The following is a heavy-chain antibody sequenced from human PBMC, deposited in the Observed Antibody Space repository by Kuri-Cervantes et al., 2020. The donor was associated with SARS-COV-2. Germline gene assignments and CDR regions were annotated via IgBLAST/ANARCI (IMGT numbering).Heavy chain of an antibody. CDR3: ASLLLWQQFAH. V-gene: IGHV4-4*02. CDR2: IYHNGNT. D-gene: IGHD5-24*01. J-gene: IGHJ4*02. Sequence: SCDVSGGSMNNGNWWTWVRQTPGKGLEWIGEIYHNGNTNYNPSLKSRVTISVDESKNQFSLKLNSVTAADTAVYYCASLLLWQQFAHWGQGILVTVSS. CDR1: GGSMNNGNW.